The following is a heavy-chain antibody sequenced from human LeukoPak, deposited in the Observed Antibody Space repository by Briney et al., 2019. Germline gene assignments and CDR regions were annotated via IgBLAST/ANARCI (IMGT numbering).Heavy chain of an antibody. V-gene: IGHV3-30-3*01. CDR3: ARDQDIVVVPAAIFDY. CDR1: GFTFSNAW. CDR2: ISYDGSNK. J-gene: IGHJ4*02. Sequence: PGGSLRLSCAASGFTFSNAWMSWVRQAPGKGLEWVAVISYDGSNKYYADSVKGRFTISRDNSKNTLYLQMNSLRAEDTAVYYCARDQDIVVVPAAIFDYWGQGTLVTVSS. D-gene: IGHD2-2*01.